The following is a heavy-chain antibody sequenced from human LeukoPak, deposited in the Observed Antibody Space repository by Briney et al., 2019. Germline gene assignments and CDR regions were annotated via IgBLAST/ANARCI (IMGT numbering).Heavy chain of an antibody. CDR2: IYPGDSDT. J-gene: IGHJ5*02. CDR1: GYSFTSYW. Sequence: GESLKISCKGSGYSFTSYWIGWVRQMPGKGLEWVGIIYPGDSDTRYSPSFQGQVTISADKSISTAYLQWSSLKASDTAMYYRARHRPPLDYYDSSGFGGVWFDPWGQGTLVTVSS. V-gene: IGHV5-51*01. CDR3: ARHRPPLDYYDSSGFGGVWFDP. D-gene: IGHD3-22*01.